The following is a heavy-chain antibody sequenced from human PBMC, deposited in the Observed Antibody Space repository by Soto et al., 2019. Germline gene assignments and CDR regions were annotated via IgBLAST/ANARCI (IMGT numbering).Heavy chain of an antibody. D-gene: IGHD3-22*01. Sequence: GGSLRLSCAASGFTFSTYTMNWVRQAPGKGLEWVSSISSGNGYIYYADSVKGRFTISRDNAKNSLYLQMNSLRAEDTAVYYCAKPNGDSSGYNFDYWGQGTLVTVS. V-gene: IGHV3-21*01. J-gene: IGHJ4*02. CDR1: GFTFSTYT. CDR3: AKPNGDSSGYNFDY. CDR2: ISSGNGYI.